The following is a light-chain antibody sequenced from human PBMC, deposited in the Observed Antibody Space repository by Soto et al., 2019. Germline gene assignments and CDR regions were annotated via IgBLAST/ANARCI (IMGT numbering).Light chain of an antibody. J-gene: IGLJ1*01. Sequence: QSALTQPASVSGSPGQSITISCTGTSSDGGSYNYVSWYQHHPGKGPKLMIYDVSNRPSGVSNRFSGSKSGTTASLSISGLQPEDEADYYCSSYRTSNTRQIVCGTGTKVTVL. CDR2: DVS. CDR3: SSYRTSNTRQIV. CDR1: SSDGGSYNY. V-gene: IGLV2-14*03.